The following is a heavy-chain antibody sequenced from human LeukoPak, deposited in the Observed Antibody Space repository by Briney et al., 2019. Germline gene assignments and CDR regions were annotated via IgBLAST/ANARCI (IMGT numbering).Heavy chain of an antibody. Sequence: GGSLRLSCAASGFTFSNYAMNWVRQAPGKGLEWVSSISSSSSYIYYADSVKGRFSISRDNAKDTLYLQMNSLRAEDTAVYYCARAEPYYYDSSGSFGYWGQGTLVTVSS. D-gene: IGHD3-22*01. V-gene: IGHV3-21*01. CDR2: ISSSSSYI. J-gene: IGHJ4*02. CDR3: ARAEPYYYDSSGSFGY. CDR1: GFTFSNYA.